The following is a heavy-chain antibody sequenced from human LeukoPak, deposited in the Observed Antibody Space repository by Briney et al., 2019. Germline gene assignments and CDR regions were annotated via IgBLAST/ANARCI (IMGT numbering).Heavy chain of an antibody. V-gene: IGHV3-48*01. D-gene: IGHD2-2*01. CDR1: GFTFSSYA. CDR2: ISSSSSTI. CDR3: ARAFVCSASCYEGY. Sequence: GGSLRLSCAASGFTFSSYAMSWVRQAPGKGLEWVSYISSSSSTIYYADSVKGRFTVSRDNAKNSLYLQMNSLRVEDTAVYYCARAFVCSASCYEGYWGQGTLVTVSS. J-gene: IGHJ4*02.